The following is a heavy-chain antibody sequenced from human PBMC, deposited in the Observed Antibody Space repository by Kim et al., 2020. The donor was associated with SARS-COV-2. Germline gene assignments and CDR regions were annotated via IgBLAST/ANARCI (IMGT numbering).Heavy chain of an antibody. Sequence: SSTIYYADSVKGRITNSRNNAKNSLYLQMNSLRAEDTAVYDCARSGCPDCWGQGTLVTVSS. CDR2: SSTI. J-gene: IGHJ4*02. D-gene: IGHD6-19*01. V-gene: IGHV3-48*04. CDR3: ARSGCPDC.